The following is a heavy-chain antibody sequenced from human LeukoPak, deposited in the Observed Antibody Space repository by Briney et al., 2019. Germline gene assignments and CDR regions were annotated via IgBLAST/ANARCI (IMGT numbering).Heavy chain of an antibody. V-gene: IGHV4-34*01. CDR1: GGSFSGYY. D-gene: IGHD6-13*01. Sequence: SETLSLTCAVYGGSFSGYYWSWIRQPPGKGLEWIGEINHSGSTNYNPSLKSRVTISVDTSKNQFSLKLSSVTAADTAVYYCAAGYSSSWYFLSRYFQHWGQGTLVTVSS. J-gene: IGHJ1*01. CDR3: AAGYSSSWYFLSRYFQH. CDR2: INHSGST.